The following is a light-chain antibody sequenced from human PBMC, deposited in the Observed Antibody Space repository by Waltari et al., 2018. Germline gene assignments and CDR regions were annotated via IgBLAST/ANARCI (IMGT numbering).Light chain of an antibody. CDR2: NTD. CDR1: TGTVTSSSY. CDR3: LFDYSGFWV. V-gene: IGLV7-43*01. Sequence: QAVVTQEPSLTVSPGGTVTLTCASSTGTVTSSSYPNWFQQRCGETPRSLIYNTDNKHPWPPARFSGSLLGGKAALTVSGVQPEDEADYYCLFDYSGFWVFGGGTKLTVL. J-gene: IGLJ3*02.